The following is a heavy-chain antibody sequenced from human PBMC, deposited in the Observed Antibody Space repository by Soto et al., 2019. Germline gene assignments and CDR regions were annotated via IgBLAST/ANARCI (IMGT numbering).Heavy chain of an antibody. CDR1: GDSVSSNSAA. CDR3: ARDEDTAMVKYYYYGMDV. V-gene: IGHV6-1*01. Sequence: SQTLSLTCAISGDSVSSNSAAWNWIRQSPSRGLEWLGRTYYRSKWYNDYAVSVKSRITINPDTSKNQFSLQLNSVTPEDTAVYYCARDEDTAMVKYYYYGMDVWGQGTTVTVS. CDR2: TYYRSKWYN. J-gene: IGHJ6*02. D-gene: IGHD5-18*01.